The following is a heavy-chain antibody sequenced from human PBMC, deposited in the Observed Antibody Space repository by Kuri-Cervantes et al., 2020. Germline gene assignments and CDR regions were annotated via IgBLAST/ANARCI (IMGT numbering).Heavy chain of an antibody. J-gene: IGHJ4*02. Sequence: LSLICAASGFTFSSYAIHWVRQAPGKGLEWVAVISYDGSNIYYGDSVKGRFTISRDNSKNTLYLQMNSLRPEDTAVYYCAKEWGRWQVLDNWGQGTLVTVSS. CDR2: ISYDGSNI. CDR3: AKEWGRWQVLDN. V-gene: IGHV3-30*04. D-gene: IGHD3-16*01. CDR1: GFTFSSYA.